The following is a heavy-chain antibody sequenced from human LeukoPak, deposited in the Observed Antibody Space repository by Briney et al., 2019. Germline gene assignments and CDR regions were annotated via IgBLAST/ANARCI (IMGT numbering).Heavy chain of an antibody. J-gene: IGHJ4*02. CDR1: GFTFSSYA. V-gene: IGHV3-30*04. CDR3: ARDRYSSSWPNPDY. Sequence: GGSLRLSCAASGFTFSSYAMHWVRQAPGKGLEWVAVISYDGSNKYYADSVKGRFTISRDNSKNTLYLQMNSLRAEDTAVYYCARDRYSSSWPNPDYWGQGTLVTVSS. D-gene: IGHD6-13*01. CDR2: ISYDGSNK.